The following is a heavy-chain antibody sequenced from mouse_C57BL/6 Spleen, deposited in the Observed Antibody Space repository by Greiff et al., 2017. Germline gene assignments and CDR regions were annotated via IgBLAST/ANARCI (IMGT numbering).Heavy chain of an antibody. V-gene: IGHV5-17*01. D-gene: IGHD1-1*01. CDR3: ARRITTVVANYFDY. CDR1: GFTFSDYG. Sequence: DVHLVESGGGLVKPGGSLKLSCAASGFTFSDYGMHWVRQAPEKGLEWVAYISSGSSTIYYADTVKGRFTIARDNAKNTLFLQRTSLRSEDTAMYYCARRITTVVANYFDYWGQGTTLTVSS. CDR2: ISSGSSTI. J-gene: IGHJ2*01.